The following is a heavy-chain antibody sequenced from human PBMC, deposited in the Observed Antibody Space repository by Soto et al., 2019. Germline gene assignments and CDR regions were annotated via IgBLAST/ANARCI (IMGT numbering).Heavy chain of an antibody. CDR1: GGSISSYY. J-gene: IGHJ3*02. CDR3: ARVPEGYSGSYSNAFDI. V-gene: IGHV4-59*01. Sequence: SETRSLTCTVSGGSISSYYWSWIRQPPGKGLEWIGYIYYSGSTNYNPSLKSRVTISVDTSKNQFSLKLSSVTAADTAVYYCARVPEGYSGSYSNAFDIWGQGTMVTVSS. CDR2: IYYSGST. D-gene: IGHD1-26*01.